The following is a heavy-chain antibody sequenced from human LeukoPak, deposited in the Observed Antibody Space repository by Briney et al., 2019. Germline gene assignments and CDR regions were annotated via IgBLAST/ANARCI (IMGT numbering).Heavy chain of an antibody. CDR2: INPNSGGT. CDR3: ATVFYYDSSGYLSFDY. V-gene: IGHV1-2*02. CDR1: GYTFTGYY. J-gene: IGHJ4*02. Sequence: GASVKVSCKASGYTFTGYYMHWVRQAPGQGLEWMGWINPNSGGTNYAQTFQGRVTMTRDTSISTAYMELSRLRSDDTAVYYCATVFYYDSSGYLSFDYWGQGTLVTVSS. D-gene: IGHD3-22*01.